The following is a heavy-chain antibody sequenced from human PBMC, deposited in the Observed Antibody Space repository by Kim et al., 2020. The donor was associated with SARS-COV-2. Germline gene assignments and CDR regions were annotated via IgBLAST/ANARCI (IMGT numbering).Heavy chain of an antibody. CDR2: INHSGST. J-gene: IGHJ4*02. D-gene: IGHD5-18*01. V-gene: IGHV4-34*01. CDR1: GGSFSGYY. Sequence: SETLSLTCAVYGGSFSGYYWSWIRQPPGKGLEWIGEINHSGSTNYNPSLKSRVTISVDTSKNQFSLKLSSVTAADTAVYYCARIRRTAMAIVVFDYWGQGTLVTVSS. CDR3: ARIRRTAMAIVVFDY.